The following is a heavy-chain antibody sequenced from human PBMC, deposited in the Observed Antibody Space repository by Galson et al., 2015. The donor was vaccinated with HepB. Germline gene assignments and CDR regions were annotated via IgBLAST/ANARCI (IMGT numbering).Heavy chain of an antibody. CDR3: AKVGRDHCTNGVWGCLGYSSGWYVGGWYFDL. D-gene: IGHD6-19*01. V-gene: IGHV3-23*01. Sequence: SLRLSCAASGFTFSSYAMSWVRQAPGKGLEWVSAISGSGGSTYYADSVKGRFTISRDNSKNTLYLQMNSLRAEDTAVYYCAKVGRDHCTNGVWGCLGYSSGWYVGGWYFDLWGRGTLVTVSS. J-gene: IGHJ2*01. CDR2: ISGSGGST. CDR1: GFTFSSYA.